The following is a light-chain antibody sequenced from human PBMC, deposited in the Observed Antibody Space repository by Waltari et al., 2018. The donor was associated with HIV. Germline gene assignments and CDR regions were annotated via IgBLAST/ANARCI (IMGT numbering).Light chain of an antibody. CDR2: GDN. J-gene: IGLJ2*01. CDR3: QSYDSSLSGVV. V-gene: IGLV1-40*01. CDR1: RSNLGTGHD. Sequence: QSVLTQPPSVSGAPGQRVTISCTGSRSNLGTGHDVHWYQQLPGTAPKLLIYGDNNRPSGVPDRFSGSKSGTSASLAITGLQAEDEADYYCQSYDSSLSGVVFGGGTKLTVL.